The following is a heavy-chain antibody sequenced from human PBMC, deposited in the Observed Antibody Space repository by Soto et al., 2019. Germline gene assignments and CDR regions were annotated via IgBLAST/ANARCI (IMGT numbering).Heavy chain of an antibody. Sequence: QVQLVQSGAEVKKPGSSVKVSCKASGGTFSSYAISWVRQAPGQGLEWMGGIIPIFGTANYAQKFQGRVTITADESTSTAYMELSGLRSEDTAVYYCAHCYADYYYYYYGMDVWGQGTTVTVSS. V-gene: IGHV1-69*01. CDR3: AHCYADYYYYYYGMDV. D-gene: IGHD2-2*01. J-gene: IGHJ6*02. CDR1: GGTFSSYA. CDR2: IIPIFGTA.